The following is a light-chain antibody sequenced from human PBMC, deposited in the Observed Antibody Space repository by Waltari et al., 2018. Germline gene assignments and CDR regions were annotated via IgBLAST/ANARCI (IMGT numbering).Light chain of an antibody. CDR2: DVS. Sequence: QSALTQPASVSGPPGQTITISCTATSSDVGVYNYVPWYQQHPGKAPKLMIYDVSSRPSGVSDRFSGSKSGNTASLTISGLQAEDEADYYCSSYTSSGTYVFGTGTKVSVL. CDR3: SSYTSSGTYV. J-gene: IGLJ1*01. CDR1: SSDVGVYNY. V-gene: IGLV2-14*03.